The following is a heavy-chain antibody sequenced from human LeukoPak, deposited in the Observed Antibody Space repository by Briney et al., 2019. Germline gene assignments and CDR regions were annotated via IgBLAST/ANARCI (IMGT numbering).Heavy chain of an antibody. CDR3: ARDGRDGPYSSSSFAFDI. D-gene: IGHD6-6*01. J-gene: IGHJ3*02. Sequence: GGSLRLSCAASGFTVSSNYMSWVRQAPGKGLEWVSVIYSGGSTYYADSVKGRFTIPRDNSKNTLYLQMNSLRAEDTAVYYCARDGRDGPYSSSSFAFDIWGQGTMVTVSS. V-gene: IGHV3-53*01. CDR1: GFTVSSNY. CDR2: IYSGGST.